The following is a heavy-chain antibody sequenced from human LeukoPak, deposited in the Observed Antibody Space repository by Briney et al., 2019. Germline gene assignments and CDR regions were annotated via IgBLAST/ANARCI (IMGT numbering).Heavy chain of an antibody. D-gene: IGHD6-19*01. J-gene: IGHJ4*02. Sequence: PGGSLRLSCAASGFTFSSYAMSWVRQAPGKGLEWVSAISGSGGSTYYADSVKGRFTISRDNSKNTLYLQMNSLRAEDTAVYYCAKDGGSSGWYGYYFDYWGQGTLVTVSS. CDR1: GFTFSSYA. CDR3: AKDGGSSGWYGYYFDY. V-gene: IGHV3-23*01. CDR2: ISGSGGST.